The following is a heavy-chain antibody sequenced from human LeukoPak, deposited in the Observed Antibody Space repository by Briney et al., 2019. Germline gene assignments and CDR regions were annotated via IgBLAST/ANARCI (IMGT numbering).Heavy chain of an antibody. CDR2: IHYSGST. V-gene: IGHV4-61*01. J-gene: IGHJ4*02. Sequence: SETLSLTCTVSGYSISSGYYWSWIRQPPGKGLEWIGYIHYSGSTNYNPSLKSRVTISVDMSKNQFSLKLSSVTAADTAVYYCARARYFRYYFDYWGQGTLVTVSS. D-gene: IGHD3-9*01. CDR1: GYSISSGYY. CDR3: ARARYFRYYFDY.